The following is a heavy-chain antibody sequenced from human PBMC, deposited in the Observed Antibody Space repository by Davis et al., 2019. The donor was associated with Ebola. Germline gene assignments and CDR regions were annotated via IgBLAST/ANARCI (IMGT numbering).Heavy chain of an antibody. CDR3: ARDLINYDILTQPSFDL. CDR1: GFTFSSYM. J-gene: IGHJ2*01. CDR2: ISSSGTYI. D-gene: IGHD3-9*01. Sequence: GESLKISCAASGFTFSSYMMNWVRRAPGKGLEWVSSISSSGTYIFYADSIKGRFTISRHNAKNSLYLQMNSLRAEDTAVYYCARDLINYDILTQPSFDLWGRGTLVTVSS. V-gene: IGHV3-21*01.